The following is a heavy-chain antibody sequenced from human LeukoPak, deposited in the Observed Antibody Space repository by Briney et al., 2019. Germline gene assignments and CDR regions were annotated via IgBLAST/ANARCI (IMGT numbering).Heavy chain of an antibody. J-gene: IGHJ4*02. V-gene: IGHV3-23*01. D-gene: IGHD4-17*01. CDR2: ISGSGGST. Sequence: GGSLRLSCAASGFTFSSYAMSWVRQAPGKGLEWVSAISGSGGSTYYADSVKGRFTISRDNSKNTLYLQMNSLRAEDTAVYYCAKPPHIYGDYVVYVGAFDYWGQGTLVTVSS. CDR3: AKPPHIYGDYVVYVGAFDY. CDR1: GFTFSSYA.